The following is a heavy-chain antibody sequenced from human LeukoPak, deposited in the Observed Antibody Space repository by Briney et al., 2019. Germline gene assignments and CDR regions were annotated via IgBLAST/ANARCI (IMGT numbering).Heavy chain of an antibody. V-gene: IGHV4-39*01. CDR2: ISYSGST. CDR1: GGSISNSIFY. J-gene: IGHJ4*02. D-gene: IGHD2-2*01. CDR3: ARVIGYCSSTSCFGYFDY. Sequence: SETLSLTCTVSGGSISNSIFYWGYIRQPPGKGLEWIGSISYSGSTYYSPSLKSRVTVSVDTSENQFSLKLSSVTAADTAVYYCARVIGYCSSTSCFGYFDYWGQGTLVTVSS.